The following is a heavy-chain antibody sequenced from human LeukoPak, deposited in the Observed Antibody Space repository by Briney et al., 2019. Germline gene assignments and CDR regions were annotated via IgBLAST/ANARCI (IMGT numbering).Heavy chain of an antibody. V-gene: IGHV4-59*01. D-gene: IGHD2-15*01. Sequence: SETLSLTCTVSGGSISSYYWSWIRQPPGKGLVWSGYIYYSGSANYNPSLKSRVTISVDTSKNQFSLKLSSVTAADTAVYYCARVAVVAAGAGMDVWGQGTTVTVSS. CDR1: GGSISSYY. CDR3: ARVAVVAAGAGMDV. J-gene: IGHJ6*02. CDR2: IYYSGSA.